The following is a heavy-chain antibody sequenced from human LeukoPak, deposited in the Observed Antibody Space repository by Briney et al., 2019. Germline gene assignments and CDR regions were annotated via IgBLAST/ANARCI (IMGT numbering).Heavy chain of an antibody. CDR2: IYHSGTT. CDR3: AQKANYSPYYSQD. V-gene: IGHV4-59*01. CDR1: GGSITSCL. J-gene: IGHJ1*01. D-gene: IGHD5-24*01. Sequence: SETLSLTCTVSGGSITSCLWTWIRQPPGKGLEWIGYIYHSGTTNYNPSLKSRVSISVDTSKNQFSLKLSSVTAADTAVYYCAQKANYSPYYSQDWGQGTLVTVSS.